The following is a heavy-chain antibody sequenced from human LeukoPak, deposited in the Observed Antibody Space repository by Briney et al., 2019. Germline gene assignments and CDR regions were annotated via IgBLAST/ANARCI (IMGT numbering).Heavy chain of an antibody. CDR1: GGSITSGGYY. CDR2: IYYSGST. Sequence: PSQTLSLTCTVSGGSITSGGYYWSWIRQHPGKGLEWIGYIYYSGSTYYNPSLKSRVTISVDTSKNQFSLKLSSVTAADTAVYYCAREAYYDSSGYYIAYWGQGTLVTVSS. D-gene: IGHD3-22*01. J-gene: IGHJ4*02. V-gene: IGHV4-31*03. CDR3: AREAYYDSSGYYIAY.